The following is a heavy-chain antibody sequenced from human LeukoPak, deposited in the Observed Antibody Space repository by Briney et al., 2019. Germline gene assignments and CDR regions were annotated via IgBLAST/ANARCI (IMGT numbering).Heavy chain of an antibody. CDR1: GYTLTELS. V-gene: IGHV1-24*01. D-gene: IGHD6-13*01. CDR2: FDPEDGET. Sequence: GASVKVSCKVSGYTLTELSMHWVRQAPGKGLEWMGGFDPEDGETIYAQKFQGRVTMTEDTSTDTAYMELSSLRSEDTAVYYCATETPGIAAAGYYYYYMDVWGKGTTVTVSS. CDR3: ATETPGIAAAGYYYYYMDV. J-gene: IGHJ6*03.